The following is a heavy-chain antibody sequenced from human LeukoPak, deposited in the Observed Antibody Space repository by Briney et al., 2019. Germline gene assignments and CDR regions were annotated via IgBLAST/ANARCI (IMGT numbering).Heavy chain of an antibody. V-gene: IGHV3-48*01. Sequence: GGSLRLSCAASGFTFSDYSMNWVRWAPGKGLEWVSYIISTSTTIYYADSVKGRFTISRDNAKNSLYLQMNSLRAEDTAVYYCARTIGHFDYWGQGTLVTVSS. CDR3: ARTIGHFDY. J-gene: IGHJ4*02. CDR1: GFTFSDYS. CDR2: IISTSTTI. D-gene: IGHD3-10*01.